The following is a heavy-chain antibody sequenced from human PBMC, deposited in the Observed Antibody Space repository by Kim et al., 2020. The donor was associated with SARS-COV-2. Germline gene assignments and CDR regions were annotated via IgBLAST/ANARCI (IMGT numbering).Heavy chain of an antibody. CDR2: IYPGDSDT. Sequence: GESLKISCKGSGYSFTSYWIGWVRQMPGKGLEWMGIIYPGDSDTRYSPSFQGQVTISADKSISTAYLQWSSLKASDTAMYYCARSYCGGDCYLNWFDPWGKGTLVTVSS. D-gene: IGHD2-21*02. V-gene: IGHV5-51*01. CDR1: GYSFTSYW. CDR3: ARSYCGGDCYLNWFDP. J-gene: IGHJ5*02.